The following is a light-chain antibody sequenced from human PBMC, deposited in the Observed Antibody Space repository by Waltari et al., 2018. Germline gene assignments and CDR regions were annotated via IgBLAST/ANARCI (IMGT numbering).Light chain of an antibody. CDR2: DVD. Sequence: QSALTQPASVSGSPGQSIIISCTGTSSDVGAYNYVSWYQHRPGTAPKLMIHDVDKRPSGVSSCFSVSKSGNTASLTISGLQAEDEANYYCSSFRGGASWVFGGGTIVTVL. CDR3: SSFRGGASWV. CDR1: SSDVGAYNY. J-gene: IGLJ3*02. V-gene: IGLV2-14*03.